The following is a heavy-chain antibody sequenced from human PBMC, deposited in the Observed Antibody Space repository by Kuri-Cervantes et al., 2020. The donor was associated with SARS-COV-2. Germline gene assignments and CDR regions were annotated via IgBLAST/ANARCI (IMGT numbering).Heavy chain of an antibody. CDR2: INHRGST. CDR1: GGSFRGYY. CDR3: ARDEASRRVAGYYYYNGMDV. Sequence: SETLSLTCAVYGGSFRGYYWSWIRQPPGKGLEWIGEINHRGSTNYNPSLKSRVTVSVDTSKNQFSLKLSSVTAADTAVYYCARDEASRRVAGYYYYNGMDVWGQGTTVTVSS. V-gene: IGHV4-34*01. J-gene: IGHJ6*02. D-gene: IGHD6-19*01.